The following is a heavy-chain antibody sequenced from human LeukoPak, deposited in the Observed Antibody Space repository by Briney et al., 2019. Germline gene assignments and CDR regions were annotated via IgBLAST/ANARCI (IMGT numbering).Heavy chain of an antibody. D-gene: IGHD4-17*01. CDR3: AIHDYGERDAFDI. J-gene: IGHJ3*02. V-gene: IGHV1-18*01. CDR2: ISAYNGNT. CDR1: GYTFTSYG. Sequence: ASVKVSCKASGYTFTSYGISWVRQAPGQGLEWMGWISAYNGNTNYAQKLQGRVPMTTDTSTSTAYMELRSLRSEDTAVYYCAIHDYGERDAFDIWGQGTMVTVSS.